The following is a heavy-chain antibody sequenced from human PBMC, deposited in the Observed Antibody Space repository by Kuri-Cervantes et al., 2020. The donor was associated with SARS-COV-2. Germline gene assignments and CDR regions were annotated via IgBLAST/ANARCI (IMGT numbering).Heavy chain of an antibody. CDR1: GFSFGSYA. CDR2: ISYDGSNE. J-gene: IGHJ4*02. CDR3: ARDPLTHFYGSGSYPHY. D-gene: IGHD3-10*01. V-gene: IGHV3-30-3*01. Sequence: GGSLRLSCVGSGFSFGSYAMHWVRQAPGRGLEWVAIISYDGSNEYCADSVKGRFTISRDNTKSTLFLQMNRARTEDTAVYYCARDPLTHFYGSGSYPHYWGQGVLVTVSS.